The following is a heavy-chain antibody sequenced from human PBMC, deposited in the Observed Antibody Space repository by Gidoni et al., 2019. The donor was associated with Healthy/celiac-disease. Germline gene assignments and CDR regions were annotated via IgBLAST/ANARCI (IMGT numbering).Heavy chain of an antibody. CDR1: GFTFSSYG. V-gene: IGHV3-33*01. D-gene: IGHD2-21*01. J-gene: IGHJ3*02. CDR2: IWYDGSNK. Sequence: QVQLVESGGGVVQPGRSLRLSCAASGFTFSSYGMHWVRQAPGKGLEWVAVIWYDGSNKYYADSVKGRFTISRDNSKNTLYLQMNSLRAEDTAVYYCARDAAYEVNAFDIWGQGTMVTVSS. CDR3: ARDAAYEVNAFDI.